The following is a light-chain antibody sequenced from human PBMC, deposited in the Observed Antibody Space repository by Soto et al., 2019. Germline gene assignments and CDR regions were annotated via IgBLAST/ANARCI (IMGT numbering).Light chain of an antibody. Sequence: QSVLTQPPSASGTPGQRVTISCSGSSSSIGSNTVNWYQQLPGTAPKLLIYTNNQRPSGVPDRFSGSKSGTSASLAINGLQSEDEADYYCAAWDDSLNGVFFGGGTQLTVL. CDR1: SSSIGSNT. V-gene: IGLV1-44*01. J-gene: IGLJ7*01. CDR3: AAWDDSLNGVF. CDR2: TNN.